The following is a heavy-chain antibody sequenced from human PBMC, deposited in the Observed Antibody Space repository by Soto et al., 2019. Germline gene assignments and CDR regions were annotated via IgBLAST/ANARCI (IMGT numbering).Heavy chain of an antibody. D-gene: IGHD2-15*01. J-gene: IGHJ2*01. CDR2: IIPIFGTA. V-gene: IGHV1-69*01. CDR3: VRSSAPGYCSGGSCCAVWYFDL. Sequence: QVQLVQSGAEVKKPGSSVKVSCKASGGTFSSYAISWVRQAPGQGLEWMGGIIPIFGTANYAQKFQGRVTMTADESTSTAYMELSSLRSEDTAVYYCVRSSAPGYCSGGSCCAVWYFDLWGRGTLVTVSS. CDR1: GGTFSSYA.